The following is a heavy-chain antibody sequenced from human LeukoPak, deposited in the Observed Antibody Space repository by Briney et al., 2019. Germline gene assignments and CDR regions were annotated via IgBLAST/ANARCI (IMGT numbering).Heavy chain of an antibody. CDR3: ARVAMRGKNIVVVTAMAYGAFDI. Sequence: AASVKVSCKASGYTFTGYYMHWVRQAPGQGLEWMGWINPNSGGTNYAQKLQGRVTMTTDTSTSTAYMELRSLRSDDTAVYYCARVAMRGKNIVVVTAMAYGAFDIWGQGTMVTVSS. V-gene: IGHV1-2*02. CDR2: INPNSGGT. D-gene: IGHD2-21*02. CDR1: GYTFTGYY. J-gene: IGHJ3*02.